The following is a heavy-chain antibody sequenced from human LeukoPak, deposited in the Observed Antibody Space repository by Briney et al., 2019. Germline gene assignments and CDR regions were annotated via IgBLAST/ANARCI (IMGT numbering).Heavy chain of an antibody. V-gene: IGHV3-20*04. CDR2: INWNGGST. CDR1: GFTFDDYG. J-gene: IGHJ3*02. Sequence: LAGGSLRLSCAASGFTFDDYGMTWVRQAPGKGLEWVSGINWNGGSTGYADSVKGRFTISRDNAKNSLYLQMNSLRDEDTAVYYCARVGPVLPDAFDIWGQGTMVTVSS. D-gene: IGHD3-10*01. CDR3: ARVGPVLPDAFDI.